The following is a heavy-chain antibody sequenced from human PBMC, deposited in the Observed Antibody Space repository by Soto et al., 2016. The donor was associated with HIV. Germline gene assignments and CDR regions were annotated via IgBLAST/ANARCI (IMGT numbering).Heavy chain of an antibody. CDR2: IYHSGST. CDR3: ARKESIAAAIDY. CDR1: GYSISSGYY. D-gene: IGHD6-25*01. J-gene: IGHJ4*02. Sequence: VQLQESGPGLVKPSETLSLTCAVSGYSISSGYYWGWIRQPPGKGLEWIGSIYHSGSTYYNPSLKSRVTISVDTSKNQFSLKLSSVTAADTAVYYCARKESIAAAIDYWGQGPWSPSPQ. V-gene: IGHV4-38-2*01.